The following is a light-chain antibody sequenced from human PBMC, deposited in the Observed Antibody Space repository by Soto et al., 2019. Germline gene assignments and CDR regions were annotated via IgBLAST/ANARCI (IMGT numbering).Light chain of an antibody. Sequence: EIVLTQSPGTLSLSPGERATLSCSASQSVSSRYLAWYQQKPGQAPRLLMYGASNRATGIPDRFSGSGSGTDFTLTISRLEPEDFAVYFCQQYCSSPPFTFGQGTKVEIK. CDR2: GAS. J-gene: IGKJ2*01. CDR1: QSVSSRY. CDR3: QQYCSSPPFT. V-gene: IGKV3-20*01.